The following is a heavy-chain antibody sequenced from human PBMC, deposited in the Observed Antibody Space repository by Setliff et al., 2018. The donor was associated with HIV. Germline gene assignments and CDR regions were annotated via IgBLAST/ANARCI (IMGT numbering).Heavy chain of an antibody. CDR1: GGSVNDFY. J-gene: IGHJ4*02. CDR3: ARGRDDGSGWHLFDY. D-gene: IGHD3-22*01. V-gene: IGHV4-4*09. CDR2: IHSSGST. Sequence: SETLSLTCTVSGGSVNDFYCNWIRQPPGKGPEWIGYIHSSGSTIYNPSLKSRITISLDTSKNQFSLKLSSVTAADTAVYYCARGRDDGSGWHLFDYWGQGTLVTVSS.